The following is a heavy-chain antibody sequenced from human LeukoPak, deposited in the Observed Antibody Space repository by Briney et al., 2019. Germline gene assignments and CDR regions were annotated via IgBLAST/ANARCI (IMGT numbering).Heavy chain of an antibody. CDR1: GFTFSSYW. CDR2: IKQDVTEK. D-gene: IGHD2-15*01. Sequence: GGSLRLSCEASGFTFSSYWMSWVRQAPGKGLGWVAYIKQDVTEKYYVDSVKGRFSISRDNAKNSLYLQMNSLRAEDTAVYYCAREGRKSRGVDIVRKKETGYYYYMDVWGKGTTVIVSS. J-gene: IGHJ6*03. CDR3: AREGRKSRGVDIVRKKETGYYYYMDV. V-gene: IGHV3-7*01.